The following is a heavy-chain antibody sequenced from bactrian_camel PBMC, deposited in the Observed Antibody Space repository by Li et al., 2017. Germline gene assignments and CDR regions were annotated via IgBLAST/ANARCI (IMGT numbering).Heavy chain of an antibody. CDR3: AACRRASALIDHGLNAAAFGY. CDR2: IQIGGEST. Sequence: VQLVESGGGSVQAGGSLSLSCAASPYRNCMAWFRQTPEKEREGVAAIQIGGESTYIGASVKGRFTISQDYAKNTVFLYMNSLQPDDSAIYYCAACRRASALIDHGLNAAAFGYWGQGTQVTVS. J-gene: IGHJ6*01. CDR1: PYRNC. V-gene: IGHV3S40*01. D-gene: IGHD1*01.